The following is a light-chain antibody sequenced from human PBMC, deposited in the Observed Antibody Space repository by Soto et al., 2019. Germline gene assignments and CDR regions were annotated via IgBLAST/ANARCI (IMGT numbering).Light chain of an antibody. V-gene: IGKV1-39*01. J-gene: IGKJ1*01. Sequence: IQLTQSPSSLSASVGDRVTITCRASQGIGSYLAWYQQKPGEAPKLLIYAASSLQSGVPSRFSGSRSGPDFTLTISSLQPEDFATYYCQQSYSSPPTFGQGTKV. CDR2: AAS. CDR3: QQSYSSPPT. CDR1: QGIGSY.